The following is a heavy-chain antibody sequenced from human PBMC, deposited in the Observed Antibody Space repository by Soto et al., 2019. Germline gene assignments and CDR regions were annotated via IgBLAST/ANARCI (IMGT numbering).Heavy chain of an antibody. J-gene: IGHJ4*02. CDR1: GGTFSSYA. Sequence: ASVKVSCKASGGTFSSYASSWVRQAPGQGLEWMGGIIPIFGTADYAQKFQGRVTITADESTSTAYMELSSLRSEDTAVYYCASHYDSSGYYYRGLDYWGQGTLVTVSS. CDR3: ASHYDSSGYYYRGLDY. D-gene: IGHD3-22*01. V-gene: IGHV1-69*13. CDR2: IIPIFGTA.